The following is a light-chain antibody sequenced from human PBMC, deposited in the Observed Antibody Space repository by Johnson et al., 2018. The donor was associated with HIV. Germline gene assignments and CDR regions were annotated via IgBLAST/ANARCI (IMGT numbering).Light chain of an antibody. J-gene: IGLJ1*01. Sequence: QSVLTQPPSVSAAPGQKVTISCSGSSSNIGNNYVSWYQQLPGTAPKLLIYDNNKRPSGIPDRFSGSKSGTSATLGITGLQTGDGADDYCGTWDSSLSAGGYVFGTGTKVTVL. V-gene: IGLV1-51*01. CDR3: GTWDSSLSAGGYV. CDR1: SSNIGNNY. CDR2: DNN.